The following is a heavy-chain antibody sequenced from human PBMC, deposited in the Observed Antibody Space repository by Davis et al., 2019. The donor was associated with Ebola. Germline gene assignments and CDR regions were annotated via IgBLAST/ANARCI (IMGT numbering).Heavy chain of an antibody. CDR3: TTPSRDGYNR. D-gene: IGHD5-24*01. CDR2: TRNKANSYTT. CDR1: GFTFSDHY. J-gene: IGHJ4*02. V-gene: IGHV3-72*01. Sequence: GGSLRLSCAASGFTFSDHYMDWVRQAPGKGLEWVGRTRNKANSYTTEYAASVKGRFTISRDDSKNSVYLQMNSLKTEDTAVYYCTTPSRDGYNRWGQGTLVTVSS.